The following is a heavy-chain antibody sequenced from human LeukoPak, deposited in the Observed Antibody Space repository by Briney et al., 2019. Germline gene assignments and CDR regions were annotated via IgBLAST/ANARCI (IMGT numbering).Heavy chain of an antibody. CDR1: GFTFSNAW. J-gene: IGHJ4*02. V-gene: IGHV3-21*01. D-gene: IGHD3-22*01. CDR3: AREELGHYDSIDY. Sequence: GGSLRLSCVASGFTFSNAWMNWVRQALGKGLEWVSSISSSSSYIYYADSVKGRFTISRDNAKNSLYLQMNSLRAEDTAVYYCAREELGHYDSIDYWGQGTLVTVSS. CDR2: ISSSSSYI.